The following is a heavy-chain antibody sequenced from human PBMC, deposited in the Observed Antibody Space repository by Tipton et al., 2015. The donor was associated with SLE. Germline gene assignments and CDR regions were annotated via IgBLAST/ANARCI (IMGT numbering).Heavy chain of an antibody. V-gene: IGHV4-31*03. J-gene: IGHJ5*02. Sequence: TLSLTCTVSGGSISSGGYYWSWIRQHPGKGLEWIGYIYYSGSTNYNPSLKSRVTISVDTSKNQFSLKLSSVTAADTAVYYCARGYCSGGSCHGGYNWFDPWGQGTLVTVSS. CDR1: GGSISSGGYY. CDR3: ARGYCSGGSCHGGYNWFDP. D-gene: IGHD2-15*01. CDR2: IYYSGST.